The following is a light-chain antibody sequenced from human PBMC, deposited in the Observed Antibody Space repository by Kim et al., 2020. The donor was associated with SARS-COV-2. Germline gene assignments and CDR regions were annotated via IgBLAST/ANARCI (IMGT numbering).Light chain of an antibody. V-gene: IGLV6-57*03. Sequence: NFMLTQPHSVSESPGKTVTISCTRGSGSIAGTYVQWYQQHPGGGPTTVIYENNQRPSGVPDRFSGSIDSSSNSASLTISGLKTEDEADYYCQSYDTSALWVFGGGTQLTVL. CDR2: ENN. J-gene: IGLJ3*02. CDR3: QSYDTSALWV. CDR1: SGSIAGTY.